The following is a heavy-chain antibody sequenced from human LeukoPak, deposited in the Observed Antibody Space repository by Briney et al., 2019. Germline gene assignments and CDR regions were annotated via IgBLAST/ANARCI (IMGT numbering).Heavy chain of an antibody. V-gene: IGHV4-39*07. D-gene: IGHD3-22*01. J-gene: IGHJ4*02. CDR3: ARSQVFYDSSGYYGY. CDR2: IYYSGST. CDR1: GFTVSSNY. Sequence: GSLRLSCAASGFTVSSNYMSWVRQAPGKGLEWIGSIYYSGSTYYNPSLKSRVTISVDTSKNQFSLKLSSVTAADTAVYYCARSQVFYDSSGYYGYWGQGTLVTVSS.